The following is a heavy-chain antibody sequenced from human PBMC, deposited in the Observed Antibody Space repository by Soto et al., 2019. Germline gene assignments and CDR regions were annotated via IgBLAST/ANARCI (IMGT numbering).Heavy chain of an antibody. V-gene: IGHV3-11*01. CDR1: GFTFSDYY. CDR3: ASGWGFCSGGSCPDAFDI. J-gene: IGHJ3*02. Sequence: GGSLRLSCAASGFTFSDYYMSWIRQAPGKGLEWVSYISSSGSTIYYADSVKGRFAISRDNAKNSLYLQMNSLRAKDTAVYYCASGWGFCSGGSCPDAFDIWGQGTMVTVSS. D-gene: IGHD2-15*01. CDR2: ISSSGSTI.